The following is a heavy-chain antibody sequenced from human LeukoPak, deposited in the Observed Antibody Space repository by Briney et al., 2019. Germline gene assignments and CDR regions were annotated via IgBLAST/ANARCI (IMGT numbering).Heavy chain of an antibody. J-gene: IGHJ6*03. D-gene: IGHD3-10*01. Sequence: GASVKVSCKASGGTFSSYAISWVRQAPGQGLEWMGGIIPIFGTANYAQKFQGRVTITADKSTSTAYMELSSLRSEDTAVYYCARPLGSYGSESASYYYYYMDVWGKGTTVTVSS. CDR1: GGTFSSYA. CDR2: IIPIFGTA. V-gene: IGHV1-69*06. CDR3: ARPLGSYGSESASYYYYYMDV.